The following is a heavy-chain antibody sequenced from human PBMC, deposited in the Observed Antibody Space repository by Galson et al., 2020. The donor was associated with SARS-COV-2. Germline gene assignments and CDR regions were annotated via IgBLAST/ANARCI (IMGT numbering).Heavy chain of an antibody. D-gene: IGHD5-18*01. Sequence: GGSLRLSCAASGFTFSSYGMHWVRQAPGKGLEWVAVIWYDGSNKYYADSVKGRFTISRDNSKNTLYLQMNSLRAEDTAVYYCAKDGGYSYGSDYYYYCMDVWGQGTTVTVSS. CDR3: AKDGGYSYGSDYYYYCMDV. CDR1: GFTFSSYG. V-gene: IGHV3-33*06. J-gene: IGHJ6*02. CDR2: IWYDGSNK.